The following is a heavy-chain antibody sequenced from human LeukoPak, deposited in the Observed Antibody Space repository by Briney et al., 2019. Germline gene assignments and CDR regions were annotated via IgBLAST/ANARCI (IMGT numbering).Heavy chain of an antibody. V-gene: IGHV3-53*01. D-gene: IGHD1-26*01. CDR2: IYSGGST. Sequence: PGGSLRLSCAASGFTVSSNHMSWVRQAPGKGLEWVSVIYSGGSTYYADSVKGRFTISRDNSKNTLYLQMNSLRAEDTAVYYCAREGIVGNFDYWGQGTLVTVSS. J-gene: IGHJ4*02. CDR1: GFTVSSNH. CDR3: AREGIVGNFDY.